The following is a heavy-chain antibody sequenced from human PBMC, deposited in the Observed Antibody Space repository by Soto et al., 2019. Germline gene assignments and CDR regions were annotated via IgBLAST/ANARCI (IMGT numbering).Heavy chain of an antibody. V-gene: IGHV3-30-3*01. CDR1: GFSFGTYA. CDR3: GRAID. J-gene: IGHJ4*02. Sequence: QVQLVESGGGVVQPGRSLRLSCAASGFSFGTYAMHWFRQAPGKGLEWVAVISFDGNNKYYADSVKGRFTISRDNSKNTVFLQMNSLRLEDTAVYYCGRAIDWGQGTLVTVSS. CDR2: ISFDGNNK. D-gene: IGHD2-21*01.